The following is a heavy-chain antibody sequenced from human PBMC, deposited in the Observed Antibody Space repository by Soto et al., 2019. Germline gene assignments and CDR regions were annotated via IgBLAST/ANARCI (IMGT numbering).Heavy chain of an antibody. CDR3: ARHTQLLVGGYYYGMDV. CDR1: GYSFTNYW. J-gene: IGHJ6*02. CDR2: IYPGDSDT. Sequence: PGESLKISCKGSGYSFTNYWIGWVRQMPGKGLEWMGIIYPGDSDTRYSPSFQGQVTISADKSISTAYLQWSSLKASDTAMYYCARHTQLLVGGYYYGMDVWGQGTTVTVSS. V-gene: IGHV5-51*01. D-gene: IGHD2-2*01.